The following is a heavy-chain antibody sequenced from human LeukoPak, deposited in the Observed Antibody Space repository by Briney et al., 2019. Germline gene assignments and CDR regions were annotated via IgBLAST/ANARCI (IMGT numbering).Heavy chain of an antibody. CDR1: GFTVSSNY. J-gene: IGHJ3*02. D-gene: IGHD3-22*01. CDR3: ARDSDYYYDSSGYYFQDNAFDI. CDR2: IYSGGST. V-gene: IGHV3-66*01. Sequence: PGGSLRLSCAASGFTVSSNYMSWVRQAPGKGLEWVSVIYSGGSTYYADSVKGRFTISRDNSKNTLYLQMNSLRAEDTAVYYCARDSDYYYDSSGYYFQDNAFDIWGQGTMVTVSS.